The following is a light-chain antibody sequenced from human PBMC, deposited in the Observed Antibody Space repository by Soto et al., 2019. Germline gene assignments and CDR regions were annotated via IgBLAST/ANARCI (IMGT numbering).Light chain of an antibody. CDR1: QSVSSTY. CDR3: QQHNHWPLT. Sequence: EILFAHSPATLSWSRGESSTRSCRPSQSVSSTYLAWYQQRHGQAPRLLLHGASTRAPGIADRFSGSGSGTESTLTFGSLQPEDFPLYSCQQHNHWPLTFGGGTKVDIK. V-gene: IGKV3D-20*02. J-gene: IGKJ4*01. CDR2: GAS.